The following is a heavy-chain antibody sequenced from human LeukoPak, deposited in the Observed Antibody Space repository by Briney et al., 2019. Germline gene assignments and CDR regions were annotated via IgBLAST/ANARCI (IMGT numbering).Heavy chain of an antibody. D-gene: IGHD4-17*01. J-gene: IGHJ4*02. V-gene: IGHV4-31*03. Sequence: KTSETLSLTCTVSGGSISSGGYYWSWIRQHPGKGLEWIGYIYYSGSTYYNPSLKSRVTISVDTSKNQFSLKLSSVTAADTAVYYCARGVYGAYDYWGQGTLVTVSS. CDR2: IYYSGST. CDR3: ARGVYGAYDY. CDR1: GGSISSGGYY.